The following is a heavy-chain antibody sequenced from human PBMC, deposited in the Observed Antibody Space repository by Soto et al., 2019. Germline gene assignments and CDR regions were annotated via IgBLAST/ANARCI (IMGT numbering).Heavy chain of an antibody. D-gene: IGHD2-2*01. CDR3: ARDSAILPSTYFDY. CDR1: GYIFSDYV. Sequence: QVQLVQSGAEMKQPGASVKLSCKTSGYIFSDYVIHWVRQAPGQRPEWMGYIYGDNTYTKYSEKFQGRVTITSDTSATTGYMELSSLTSEDTAVYYCARDSAILPSTYFDYWVLGTLVTVFS. CDR2: IYGDNTYT. J-gene: IGHJ4*02. V-gene: IGHV1-3*01.